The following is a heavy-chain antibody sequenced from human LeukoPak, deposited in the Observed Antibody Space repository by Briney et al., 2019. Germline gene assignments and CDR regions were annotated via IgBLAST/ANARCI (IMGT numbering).Heavy chain of an antibody. V-gene: IGHV2-5*01. J-gene: IGHJ1*01. Sequence: SGPTLVKPTQTLTLTCTFSGFSLSTSGVGVGWIRQPPGKALEWLALIYWNDDKRYSPSLKRRLTITKDTSKHQVVLTMTNMDPVDTAAYYCAHLITIPLRSPGYFQHWGQGTLVTVSS. CDR3: AHLITIPLRSPGYFQH. D-gene: IGHD3-9*01. CDR1: GFSLSTSGVG. CDR2: IYWNDDK.